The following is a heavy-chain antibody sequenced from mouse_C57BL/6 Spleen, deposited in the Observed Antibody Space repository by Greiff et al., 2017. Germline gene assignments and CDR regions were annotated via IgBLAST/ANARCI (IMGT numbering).Heavy chain of an antibody. CDR2: IYPGDGDT. CDR1: GYAFSSSW. D-gene: IGHD3-2*02. J-gene: IGHJ4*01. Sequence: VQRVESGPELVKPGASVKISCKASGYAFSSSWMNWVKQRPGKGLEWIGRIYPGDGDTNYNGKFKGKATLSADKSSSTAYLQLRSLTSEDSAVYFCARPAQAPYYAMDYWGQGTSVTVSS. V-gene: IGHV1-82*01. CDR3: ARPAQAPYYAMDY.